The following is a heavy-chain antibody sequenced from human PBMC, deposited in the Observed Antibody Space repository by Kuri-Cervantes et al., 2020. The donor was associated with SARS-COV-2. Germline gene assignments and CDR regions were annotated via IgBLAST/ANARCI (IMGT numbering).Heavy chain of an antibody. Sequence: GGSLRLSCAASGFTFSSYAMHWVRQAPGKGLEWVANIKQDGSEKYYVDSVKGRFTISRDNAKNTLYLQMNSLRAEDTAVYYCARDSMGSSSWYYFDYWGQGTLVTVSS. J-gene: IGHJ4*02. CDR1: GFTFSSYA. CDR3: ARDSMGSSSWYYFDY. CDR2: IKQDGSEK. D-gene: IGHD6-13*01. V-gene: IGHV3-7*01.